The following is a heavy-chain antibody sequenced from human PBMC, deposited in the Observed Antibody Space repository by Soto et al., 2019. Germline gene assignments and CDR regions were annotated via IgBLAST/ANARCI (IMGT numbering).Heavy chain of an antibody. D-gene: IGHD4-4*01. CDR2: INPNSGGT. CDR1: GYTFTGYY. J-gene: IGHJ4*02. CDR3: ASLDYTIDYFDY. V-gene: IGHV1-2*04. Sequence: ASVKVSCKASGYTFTGYYMHWVRQAPGQGLEWMGWINPNSGGTNYAQKFQGWVTMTRDTSISTAYMELSRLRSDDTAVYYCASLDYTIDYFDYWGQGTLVTVSS.